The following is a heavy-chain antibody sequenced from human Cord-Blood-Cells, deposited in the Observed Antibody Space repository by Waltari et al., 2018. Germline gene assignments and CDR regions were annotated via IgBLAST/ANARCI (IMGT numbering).Heavy chain of an antibody. Sequence: EVQLVQSGAEVKKHGESLKISCKGSGYSFTSYWIGWVGQMPGKGLESMGIIYPGDSDTRYSPSFQGQVTISADKSISTAYLQWSSLKASDTAMYYCASWGWEAGWYFDLWGRGTLVTVSS. J-gene: IGHJ2*01. V-gene: IGHV5-51*01. CDR2: IYPGDSDT. D-gene: IGHD1-26*01. CDR3: ASWGWEAGWYFDL. CDR1: GYSFTSYW.